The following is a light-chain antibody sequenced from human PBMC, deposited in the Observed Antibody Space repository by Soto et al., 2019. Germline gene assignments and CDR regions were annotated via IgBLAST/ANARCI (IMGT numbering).Light chain of an antibody. CDR2: DAS. CDR3: QQRSNWPPYT. V-gene: IGKV3-11*01. Sequence: EIVLTQSPATLSLSPGERATLSCRASQSVSSYLAWYQQKPGQAPRLLIYDASNRATGNPARFCGSGCGTDFTLTISSLVADDFAVYYYQQRSNWPPYTFGQGPKLEIK. CDR1: QSVSSY. J-gene: IGKJ2*01.